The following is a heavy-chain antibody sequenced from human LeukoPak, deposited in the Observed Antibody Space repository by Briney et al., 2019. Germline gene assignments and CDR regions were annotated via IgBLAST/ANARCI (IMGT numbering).Heavy chain of an antibody. J-gene: IGHJ4*02. V-gene: IGHV4-30-2*01. CDR1: GGSISSGGYS. CDR3: ASIGYRKNFVDY. CDR2: IYHSGST. Sequence: PSQTLSLTCAVSGGSISSGGYSWSWIRQPPGKGLEWIGYIYHSGSTYYNPSLKSRVTISVDRSKNQFSLKLSSVTAADTAVYYCASIGYRKNFVDYWGQGTLVTVSS. D-gene: IGHD5-18*01.